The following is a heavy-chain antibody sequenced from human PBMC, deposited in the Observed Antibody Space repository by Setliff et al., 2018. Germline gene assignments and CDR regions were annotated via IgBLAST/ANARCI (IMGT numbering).Heavy chain of an antibody. D-gene: IGHD6-6*01. CDR3: ARGRNVAARLLDT. V-gene: IGHV4-34*01. Sequence: SETLSLTCTAYGGTFSDYYWTWIHQPPGKGLEWIGEINHSGTTNYNPSLKSRVTISVDTSKNQFSLTMSSVTAADAAVYYCARGRNVAARLLDTWGQGSRVTVSS. J-gene: IGHJ5*02. CDR2: INHSGTT. CDR1: GGTFSDYY.